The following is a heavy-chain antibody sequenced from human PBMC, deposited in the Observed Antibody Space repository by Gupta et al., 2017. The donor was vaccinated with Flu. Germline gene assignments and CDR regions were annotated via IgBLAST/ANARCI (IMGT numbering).Heavy chain of an antibody. V-gene: IGHV4-59*01. CDR3: ARGGSLTTYPV. CDR2: MYYNGNT. J-gene: IGHJ6*04. Sequence: SWIRQPPGKALEWIGYMYYNGNTNYNPSLKSRVTISVDTSRNLFSLKLSSVTTADTAVYYCARGGSLTTYPVWGKGTTLTVSS. D-gene: IGHD4-4*01.